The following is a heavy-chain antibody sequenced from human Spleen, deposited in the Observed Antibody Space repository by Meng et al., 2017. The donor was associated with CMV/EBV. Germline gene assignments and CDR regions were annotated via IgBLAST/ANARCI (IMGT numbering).Heavy chain of an antibody. CDR2: INPGDSDA. D-gene: IGHD3-22*01. J-gene: IGHJ2*01. CDR1: YSSITYW. Sequence: YSSITYWIARVRQKPGEGLEWMGAINPGDSDARYNPTLQGQVTLSADKSVNTAYVQWSSLKASDTAIYYCVRREYYFDGRVPRHFDVWGRGTLVTVSS. V-gene: IGHV5-51*01. CDR3: VRREYYFDGRVPRHFDV.